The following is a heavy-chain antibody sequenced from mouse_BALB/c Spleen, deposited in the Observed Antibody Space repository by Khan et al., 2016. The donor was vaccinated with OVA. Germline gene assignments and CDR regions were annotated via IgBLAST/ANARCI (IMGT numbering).Heavy chain of an antibody. CDR2: ISSDGDNT. CDR3: ARSNYGNVAY. Sequence: EVELVESGGGLVKPGGSLKLSCAASGFTFSSYTMSWIRQTPEKRLEWVATISSDGDNTYYPDSVKGRFTISRDNAKNNLYLQMSSLRSEDTALYYCARSNYGNVAYWGQGTLVTVSA. D-gene: IGHD2-1*01. CDR1: GFTFSSYT. V-gene: IGHV5-9*03. J-gene: IGHJ3*01.